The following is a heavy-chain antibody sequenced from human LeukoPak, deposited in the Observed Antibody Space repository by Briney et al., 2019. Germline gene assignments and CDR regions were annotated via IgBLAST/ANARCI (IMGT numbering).Heavy chain of an antibody. J-gene: IGHJ4*02. CDR2: ISDYNGNT. D-gene: IGHD6-19*01. Sequence: ASVKVSCKASGYTFTSYSMNWVRQAPGQGLEWMGWISDYNGNTNYAQKLQGRVTMTTDTSTSTAYMELRSLRSDDTAVYYCARDLKMGYSSGRHSWGTGSSNDYWGQGTLVTVSS. V-gene: IGHV1-18*01. CDR1: GYTFTSYS. CDR3: ARDLKMGYSSGRHSWGTGSSNDY.